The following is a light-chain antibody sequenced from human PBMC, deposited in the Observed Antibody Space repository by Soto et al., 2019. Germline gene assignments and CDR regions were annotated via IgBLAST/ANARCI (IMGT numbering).Light chain of an antibody. CDR3: QQTYSTLSIT. V-gene: IGKV1-39*01. J-gene: IGKJ5*01. Sequence: DIQMTQSPSSLSASVGDRVTITCRASESIARHLNWYQQKPGKAPKLLIYAASSLQNGVPSRFRGGGSGTDFTLTINNQQPEDFATYYSQQTYSTLSITFGQGTRLEIK. CDR1: ESIARH. CDR2: AAS.